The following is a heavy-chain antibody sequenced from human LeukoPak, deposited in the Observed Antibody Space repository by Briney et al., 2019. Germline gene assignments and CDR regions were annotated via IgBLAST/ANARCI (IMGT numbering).Heavy chain of an antibody. Sequence: SETLSLTCTVSGGSISSYYWSWIRQPAGKGLEWIGRIYTSGSTNYNPSLKSRVTMSVDTSKNQFSLKLSSVTAADTAVCYCARVANLNYYDSRGYDAFDIWGQGTMVTVSS. CDR3: ARVANLNYYDSRGYDAFDI. CDR1: GGSISSYY. J-gene: IGHJ3*02. D-gene: IGHD3-22*01. V-gene: IGHV4-4*07. CDR2: IYTSGST.